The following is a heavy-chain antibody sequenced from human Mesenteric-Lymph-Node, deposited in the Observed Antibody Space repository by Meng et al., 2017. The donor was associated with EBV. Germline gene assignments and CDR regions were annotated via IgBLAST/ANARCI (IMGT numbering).Heavy chain of an antibody. CDR2: INHGGSA. CDR1: GDSVSSPTYH. D-gene: IGHD3-10*01. CDR3: ARDGGYPSGTYYPSDP. Sequence: QVQLQESGPGLVKPSETLSLSCPVSGDSVSSPTYHWTWIRQSPGKGLEWIGEINHGGSAIYNPSLRSRVTISVDTSKKEFSLKLISVTAADTAVYYCARDGGYPSGTYYPSDPWGQGTMVTVSS. V-gene: IGHV4-61*01. J-gene: IGHJ5*02.